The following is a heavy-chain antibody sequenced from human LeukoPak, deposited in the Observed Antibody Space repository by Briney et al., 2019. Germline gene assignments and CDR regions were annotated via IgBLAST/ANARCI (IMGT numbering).Heavy chain of an antibody. Sequence: PGRSLRLSCAASGFTFSSYAMHWVRQAPGKGLEWVAVISYDGSNKYYADSVKGRFTISRDNSKNTLYLQMNSLRAEDTAVYYCARLSTSSPNVDYWGQGTLVTVSS. CDR1: GFTFSSYA. D-gene: IGHD2-2*01. V-gene: IGHV3-30-3*01. CDR2: ISYDGSNK. CDR3: ARLSTSSPNVDY. J-gene: IGHJ4*02.